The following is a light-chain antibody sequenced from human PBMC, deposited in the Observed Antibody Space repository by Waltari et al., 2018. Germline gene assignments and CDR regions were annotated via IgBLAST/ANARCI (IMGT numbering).Light chain of an antibody. Sequence: DIVMTQSPDSLAVSLGEMATINCNPNRSVLCPSDNRNCLAWYQQKPGQPPKLLTYWASTRESGVPDRFSASGSGTDFTLTISSLQAEDVAVYYCQQYSNTPLTFGGGTRVEIK. CDR1: RSVLCPSDNRNC. CDR3: QQYSNTPLT. J-gene: IGKJ4*01. CDR2: WAS. V-gene: IGKV4-1*01.